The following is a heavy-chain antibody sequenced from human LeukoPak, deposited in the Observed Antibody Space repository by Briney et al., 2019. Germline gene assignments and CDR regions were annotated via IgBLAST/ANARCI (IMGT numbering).Heavy chain of an antibody. Sequence: GGSLRLSCAASGFTFSSYGMHWVRQAPGKGLEWVAVTSYDGSNKYYADSVKGRFTISRDNSKNTLYLQMNSLRAEDTAVYYCANAFVVVAGSPISDNAFDIWGQGTMVTVSS. CDR2: TSYDGSNK. J-gene: IGHJ3*02. CDR3: ANAFVVVAGSPISDNAFDI. V-gene: IGHV3-30*18. D-gene: IGHD2-15*01. CDR1: GFTFSSYG.